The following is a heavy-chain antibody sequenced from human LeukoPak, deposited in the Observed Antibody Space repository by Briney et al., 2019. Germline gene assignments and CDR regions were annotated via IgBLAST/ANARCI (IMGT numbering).Heavy chain of an antibody. CDR3: ARESSAYSSSWYSGRTENWFDP. Sequence: SVEVSCKASGGTFSSYAISWVRQAPGQGLEWMGGIIPIFGTANYAQKFQGRVTITADESTSTAYMELSSLRSEDTAVYYCARESSAYSSSWYSGRTENWFDPWGQGTLVTVSS. V-gene: IGHV1-69*13. CDR1: GGTFSSYA. J-gene: IGHJ5*02. CDR2: IIPIFGTA. D-gene: IGHD6-13*01.